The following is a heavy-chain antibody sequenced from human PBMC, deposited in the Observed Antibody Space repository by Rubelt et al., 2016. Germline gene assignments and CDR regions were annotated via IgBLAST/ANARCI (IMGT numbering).Heavy chain of an antibody. V-gene: IGHV3-48*03. CDR3: ARNPRGHTYVGAFDI. Sequence: EVQLVESGGGLVQPGGSLRLSCAASGFTFSSYEMNWVRQAPGKGLEWVSYISSSGSTIYYADSVKGRFTISRDNAKNSPYLQMNSLSAEATAGYYCARNPRGHTYVGAFDIWGQGTMVTVSS. J-gene: IGHJ3*02. CDR1: GFTFSSYE. D-gene: IGHD5-18*01. CDR2: ISSSGSTI.